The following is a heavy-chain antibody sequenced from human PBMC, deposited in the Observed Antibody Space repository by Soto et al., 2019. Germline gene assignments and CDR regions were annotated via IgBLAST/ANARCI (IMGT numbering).Heavy chain of an antibody. Sequence: SETLSLTCAVYGGSVSGYYWSWIRQPPGKGLEWIGEINHSGSTNYNPSLKSRVTISVDTSKNQFSLKLSSVTAADTAVYYCARAMIVVVITPATNWFDPWGQGTLVTVSS. D-gene: IGHD3-22*01. V-gene: IGHV4-34*01. CDR3: ARAMIVVVITPATNWFDP. CDR2: INHSGST. CDR1: GGSVSGYY. J-gene: IGHJ5*02.